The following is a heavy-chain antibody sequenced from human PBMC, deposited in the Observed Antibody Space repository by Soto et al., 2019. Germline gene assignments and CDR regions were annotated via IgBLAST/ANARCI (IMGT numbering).Heavy chain of an antibody. CDR2: IRQDGSEI. D-gene: IGHD3-10*01. CDR1: GFAFSNYW. J-gene: IGHJ4*02. Sequence: EVQLVESGGGLVQPGGSLRLSCETSGFAFSNYWMSWVRQLPGKGLEWVANIRQDGSEINYVGSVRGRFTISRDNAKSSLNLQMNSLRAEDTAVYHCVRSSGWTGDYWGQGILVTVSS. CDR3: VRSSGWTGDY. V-gene: IGHV3-7*04.